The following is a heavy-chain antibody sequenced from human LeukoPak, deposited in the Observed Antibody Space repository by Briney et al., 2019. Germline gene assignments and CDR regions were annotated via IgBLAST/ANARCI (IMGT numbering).Heavy chain of an antibody. D-gene: IGHD5-24*01. CDR1: GYTFTGYY. J-gene: IGHJ4*02. Sequence: ASVKVSCKASGYTFTGYYMHWVRQAPGQGLEWMGWINPNSGGTNYAQKFQGRVTMTRDTSISTAYMELNRLTSDDTAVYYCARDSAPDSRDGYITSFDYWGQGTLVTVSS. CDR2: INPNSGGT. V-gene: IGHV1-2*02. CDR3: ARDSAPDSRDGYITSFDY.